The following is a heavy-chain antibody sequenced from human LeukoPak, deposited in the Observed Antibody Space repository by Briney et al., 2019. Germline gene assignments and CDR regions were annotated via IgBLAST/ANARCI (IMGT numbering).Heavy chain of an antibody. CDR2: VNGDGST. CDR1: GFTFSSYA. Sequence: GGSLRLSCAASGFTFSSYAMSWVRQAPGKALEWVSLVNGDGSTYNGDAAKGRFTISRDNTKNSLYLQMTSLTSDDTGLYYCAKDRWDGSGSYTFDYWGQGTLVTVSS. CDR3: AKDRWDGSGSYTFDY. J-gene: IGHJ4*02. V-gene: IGHV3-43*02. D-gene: IGHD3-10*01.